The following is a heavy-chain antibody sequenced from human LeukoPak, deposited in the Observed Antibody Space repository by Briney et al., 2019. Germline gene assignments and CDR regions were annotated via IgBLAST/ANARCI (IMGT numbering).Heavy chain of an antibody. V-gene: IGHV1-46*01. CDR2: INPSGGST. J-gene: IGHJ4*02. CDR3: ARDLTDYYDSSGPFRDY. Sequence: ASVKVSCKASGYTFTSYYMHWVRQAPGQGLEWMGIINPSGGSTSYAQKFQGRVTMTRDTSTSTVYMELSSLRSEDTAVYYCARDLTDYYDSSGPFRDYWGQGTLVTVPS. CDR1: GYTFTSYY. D-gene: IGHD3-22*01.